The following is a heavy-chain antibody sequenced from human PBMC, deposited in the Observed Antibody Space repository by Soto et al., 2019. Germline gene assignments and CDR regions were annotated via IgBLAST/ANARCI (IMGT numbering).Heavy chain of an antibody. CDR2: VYYTGTT. D-gene: IGHD3-16*01. CDR3: AASLIPVMITPHGYAQLSFDY. Sequence: SETLSLTCTVSGGSISSDFYIWVRQPPGKGLEWIGSVYYTGTTDYKPSLKSRVTISVDTSKTQFSLNLRSVTAADKAVYYCAASLIPVMITPHGYAQLSFDYWGQGSLVTVSS. V-gene: IGHV4-59*01. CDR1: GGSISSDF. J-gene: IGHJ4*02.